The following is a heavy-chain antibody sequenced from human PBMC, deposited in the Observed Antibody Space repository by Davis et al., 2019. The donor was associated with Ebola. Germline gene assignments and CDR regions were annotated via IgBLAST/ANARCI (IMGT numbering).Heavy chain of an antibody. CDR3: ARNPRYCSSTSCYNWDY. J-gene: IGHJ4*02. CDR2: ISSSSSTI. CDR1: GFTFSSYS. V-gene: IGHV3-48*02. D-gene: IGHD2-2*01. Sequence: GESLKISCAASGFTFSSYSLNWVRQAPGKGLEWVSYISSSSSTIYYADSVKGRFTISRDNAKNSLYLQMNSLRDEDTAVYYCARNPRYCSSTSCYNWDYWGQGTLVTVSS.